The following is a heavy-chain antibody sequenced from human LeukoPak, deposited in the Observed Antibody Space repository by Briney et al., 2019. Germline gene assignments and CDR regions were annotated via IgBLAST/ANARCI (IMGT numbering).Heavy chain of an antibody. V-gene: IGHV3-23*01. Sequence: GGSLRLSCAASGFTFDDYGMSWVRQAPGKGLEWVSAISGSGGSTYYADSVKGRFTISRDNSKNTLYLQMNSLRAEDTAVYYCAKDRVQLWSPTFDYWGQGTLVTVSS. CDR2: ISGSGGST. J-gene: IGHJ4*02. D-gene: IGHD5-18*01. CDR3: AKDRVQLWSPTFDY. CDR1: GFTFDDYG.